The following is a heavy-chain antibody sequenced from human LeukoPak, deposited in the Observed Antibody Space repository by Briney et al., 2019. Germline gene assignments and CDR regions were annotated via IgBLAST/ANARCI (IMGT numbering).Heavy chain of an antibody. CDR3: ARGALYDILTGYQSHAFDV. CDR1: GFTVSSNY. V-gene: IGHV3-53*04. Sequence: GGSLRLSCAASGFTVSSNYMSWVRQAPGKGLEWVSVIFSGGSTYFADSVKGRFTISRHNSKNTLYLQMNSLRAEDTAVYYCARGALYDILTGYQSHAFDVWGQGTMVNVSS. CDR2: IFSGGST. J-gene: IGHJ3*01. D-gene: IGHD3-9*01.